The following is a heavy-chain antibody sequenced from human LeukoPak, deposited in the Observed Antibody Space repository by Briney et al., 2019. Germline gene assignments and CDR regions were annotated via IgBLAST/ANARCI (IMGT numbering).Heavy chain of an antibody. J-gene: IGHJ4*02. V-gene: IGHV3-30*18. CDR2: ISYDGSNK. Sequence: GRSLRLSCAASGFTFSSYGLQWVRQAPGKGLEWVAVISYDGSNKYYADSVKGRFTISRDNSKNTLYLQMSSLRGEDTAVYYCAKGGESSGYYGGPDYWGQGTLVTVSS. CDR1: GFTFSSYG. D-gene: IGHD3-22*01. CDR3: AKGGESSGYYGGPDY.